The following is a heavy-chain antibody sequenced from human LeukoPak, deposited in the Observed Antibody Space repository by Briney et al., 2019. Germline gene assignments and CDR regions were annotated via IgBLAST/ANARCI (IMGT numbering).Heavy chain of an antibody. Sequence: GGSLRLSCAASGFTVSSNYMSWVRQAPGKGLEWVSVIYSGGSTYYADSVKGRFTISRDNSKNTLYLQMNSLRAEDTAVYYCAREDYYDSSGYYYSDAFDIWGQGTMVTVSS. CDR2: IYSGGST. D-gene: IGHD3-22*01. V-gene: IGHV3-66*01. J-gene: IGHJ3*02. CDR3: AREDYYDSSGYYYSDAFDI. CDR1: GFTVSSNY.